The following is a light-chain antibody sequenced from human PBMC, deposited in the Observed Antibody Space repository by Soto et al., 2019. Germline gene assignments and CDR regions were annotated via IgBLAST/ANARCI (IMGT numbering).Light chain of an antibody. CDR1: QSISSW. CDR3: QQYNSYPWT. V-gene: IGKV1-5*03. CDR2: KAS. J-gene: IGKJ1*01. Sequence: DIQMTQSPSTLSASVGDRDTFTCRASQSISSWLAWYQQKPGKAPKLLIYKASSLESGVPSRFSGSGSGTELTLTISSLQSDDFATYYCQQYNSYPWTFGQGTKVEIK.